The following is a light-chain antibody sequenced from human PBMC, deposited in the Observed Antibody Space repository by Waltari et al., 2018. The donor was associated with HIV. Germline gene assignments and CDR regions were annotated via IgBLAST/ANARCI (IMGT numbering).Light chain of an antibody. Sequence: DIQMTQSPSSLSGSVGERVTITCQASQDINNYLNWYQQKAGRAPKLLIYDATNLEIGVPSRFSGSGSGTDFTLTISNLQPEDIATYYCQHYDNFLHTFGLGTKLEIK. V-gene: IGKV1-33*01. CDR3: QHYDNFLHT. CDR2: DAT. J-gene: IGKJ2*01. CDR1: QDINNY.